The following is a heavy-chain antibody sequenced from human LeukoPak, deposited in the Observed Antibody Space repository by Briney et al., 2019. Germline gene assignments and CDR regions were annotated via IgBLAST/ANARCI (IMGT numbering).Heavy chain of an antibody. D-gene: IGHD3-10*01. Sequence: GGSLRLSCAASGFMFSTYEMNWVRQAPGKGLEWLSYISYNGQRIFYADSVKGRFTISRDNAKNSLYLQMNSLRAEDTAVYYCARSPNYKGYFDYWGQGTLVTVSS. V-gene: IGHV3-48*03. CDR3: ARSPNYKGYFDY. J-gene: IGHJ4*02. CDR2: ISYNGQRI. CDR1: GFMFSTYE.